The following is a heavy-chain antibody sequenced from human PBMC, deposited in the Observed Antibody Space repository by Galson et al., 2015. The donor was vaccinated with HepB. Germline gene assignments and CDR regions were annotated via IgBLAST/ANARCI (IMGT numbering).Heavy chain of an antibody. CDR3: ARDDDSSGYYYVSL. D-gene: IGHD3-22*01. J-gene: IGHJ4*02. CDR1: GYTFTSYA. V-gene: IGHV1-3*01. CDR2: INAGNGNT. Sequence: SVKVSCKASGYTFTSYAMHWVRQAPGQRLEWMGWINAGNGNTKYSQKFQGRVTITRDTSASTAYMELSSLRSEDTAVYYCARDDDSSGYYYVSLWGQGTLVTVSS.